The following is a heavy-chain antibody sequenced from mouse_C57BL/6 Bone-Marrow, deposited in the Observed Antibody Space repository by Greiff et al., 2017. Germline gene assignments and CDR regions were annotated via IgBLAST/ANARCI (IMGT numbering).Heavy chain of an antibody. CDR1: GYTFTSYW. CDR3: ARGDY. V-gene: IGHV1-7*01. Sequence: QVHVKQSGAELAKPGASVKLSCKASGYTFTSYWMHWVKQRPGQGLEWIGYINPSSGYTKYNQKFKDKDTLTADKSSSTAYMQLSSLTYADSAVYYYARGDYWGQGTSVTVSS. J-gene: IGHJ4*01. CDR2: INPSSGYT.